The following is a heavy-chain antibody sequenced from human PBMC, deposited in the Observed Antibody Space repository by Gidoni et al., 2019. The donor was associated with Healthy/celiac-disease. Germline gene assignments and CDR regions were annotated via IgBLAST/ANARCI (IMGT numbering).Heavy chain of an antibody. Sequence: QVQLVESGGGLVKPGGSLRRSCAASGLTFSSYYMSWIRQAPGKGLEWVSYISSSSSYTNYADSVKGRLTISRDNAKNSLYLQMNSLRAEDTAVYYCARSINPEMATITCYFDYWGQGTLVTVSS. CDR3: ARSINPEMATITCYFDY. J-gene: IGHJ4*02. CDR2: ISSSSSYT. CDR1: GLTFSSYY. D-gene: IGHD5-12*01. V-gene: IGHV3-11*05.